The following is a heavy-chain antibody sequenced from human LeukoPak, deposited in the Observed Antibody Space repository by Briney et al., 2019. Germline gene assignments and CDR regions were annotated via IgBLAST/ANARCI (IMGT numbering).Heavy chain of an antibody. J-gene: IGHJ3*02. CDR1: GFTVSSNY. CDR3: ARDNYYDSGGYSAAFDI. CDR2: IYSGGST. V-gene: IGHV3-53*01. D-gene: IGHD3-22*01. Sequence: GGSLRLSCAASGFTVSSNYMSWVRQAPGKGLEWVSVIYSGGSTYYADSVKGRFTISRDNSKNTLYLQMNSLRAEDTAVYYCARDNYYDSGGYSAAFDIWGQGTMVTVSS.